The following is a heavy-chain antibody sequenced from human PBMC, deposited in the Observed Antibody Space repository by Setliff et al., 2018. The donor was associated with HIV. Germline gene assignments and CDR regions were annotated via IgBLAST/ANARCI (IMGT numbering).Heavy chain of an antibody. V-gene: IGHV4-61*09. CDR1: GDSLTTTSHS. CDR3: ARGRLMGSSVLFFDF. CDR2: VYSRGNT. Sequence: LSLTCDVSGDSLTTTSHSWAWLRQPAGRGLEWIGHVYSRGNTDYNPSLASRVSILMSTSEIQFSLTLNSVTAADTAKYYCARGRLMGSSVLFFDFWGQGILVTVSS. D-gene: IGHD2-21*01. J-gene: IGHJ4*02.